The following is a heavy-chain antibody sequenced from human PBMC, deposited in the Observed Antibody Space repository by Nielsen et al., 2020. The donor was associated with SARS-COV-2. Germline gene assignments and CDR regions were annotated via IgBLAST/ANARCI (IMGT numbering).Heavy chain of an antibody. CDR2: IYTSGST. J-gene: IGHJ3*02. CDR3: ARAFWGYYDSSGYYVAAFDI. Sequence: RQPPGKGLEWIGRIYTSGSTNYNPSLKSRVTISVDTSKNQFSLKLSSVTAADTAVYYCARAFWGYYDSSGYYVAAFDIWGQGTMVTVSS. V-gene: IGHV4-61*02. D-gene: IGHD3-22*01.